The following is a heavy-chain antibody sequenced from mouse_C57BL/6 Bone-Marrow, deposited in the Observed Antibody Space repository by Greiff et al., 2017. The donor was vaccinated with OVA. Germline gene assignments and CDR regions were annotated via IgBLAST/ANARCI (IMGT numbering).Heavy chain of an antibody. CDR2: IDPENGDT. Sequence: VQLQQSGAELVRPGASVKLSCTASGFNIKDAYMHWVKQRPEQGLEWIGWIDPENGDTEYASKFQGKATITAYTSSNTAYLQLSSLTSEDTAVYYCTTPDGYDAAWCAYWGQGTLVTVSA. D-gene: IGHD2-2*01. J-gene: IGHJ3*01. V-gene: IGHV14-4*01. CDR3: TTPDGYDAAWCAY. CDR1: GFNIKDAY.